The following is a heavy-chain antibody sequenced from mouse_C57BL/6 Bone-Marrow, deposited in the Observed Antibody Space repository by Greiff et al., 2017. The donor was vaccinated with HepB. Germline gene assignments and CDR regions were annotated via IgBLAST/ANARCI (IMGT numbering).Heavy chain of an antibody. Sequence: VQLQQSGAELVKPGASVKLSCKASGYTFTEYTIHWVKQRPGQGLEWIGWIYPGSGSINYNEKFKDKATLTADKSSSTDYMELSSLTSDDSAVYFCARHEEIDGYYGYFDVWGTGTTVTVSS. CDR3: ARHEEIDGYYGYFDV. J-gene: IGHJ1*03. V-gene: IGHV1-62-2*01. CDR1: GYTFTEYT. D-gene: IGHD2-3*01. CDR2: IYPGSGSI.